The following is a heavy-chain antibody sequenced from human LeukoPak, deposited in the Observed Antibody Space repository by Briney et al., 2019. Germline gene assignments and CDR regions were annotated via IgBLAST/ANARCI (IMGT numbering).Heavy chain of an antibody. V-gene: IGHV4-59*08. J-gene: IGHJ4*02. CDR3: ARLSRYCTNGVCYTLDY. Sequence: SETVSLTCTVSGGTISSYYWSWIRQPPGKGLEWIGYIYYSGSTNYNPSLKSRVTISVDTSKNQFSLKLSSVTAADTAVYYCARLSRYCTNGVCYTLDYWGQGTLVTVSS. CDR1: GGTISSYY. D-gene: IGHD2-8*01. CDR2: IYYSGST.